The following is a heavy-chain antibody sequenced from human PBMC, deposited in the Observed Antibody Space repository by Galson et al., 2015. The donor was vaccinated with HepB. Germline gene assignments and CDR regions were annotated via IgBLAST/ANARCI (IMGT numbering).Heavy chain of an antibody. CDR2: IYYSGST. Sequence: TLSLTCTVSGGSISSYYWSWIRQPPGKGLEWIGYIYYSGSTNYNPSLKSRVTISVDTSKNQFSLKLSSVTAADTAVYYCARSLRGGGEYYYYYMDVWGKGTTVTVSS. J-gene: IGHJ6*03. CDR3: ARSLRGGGEYYYYYMDV. V-gene: IGHV4-59*01. D-gene: IGHD4-17*01. CDR1: GGSISSYY.